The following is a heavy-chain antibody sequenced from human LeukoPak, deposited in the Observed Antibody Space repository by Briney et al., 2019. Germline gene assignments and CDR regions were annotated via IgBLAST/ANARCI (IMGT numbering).Heavy chain of an antibody. V-gene: IGHV4-34*01. J-gene: IGHJ4*02. CDR3: ARDYQGGYGDKTVDY. CDR1: GGSFSGYY. CDR2: INHSGST. D-gene: IGHD5-18*01. Sequence: SETLSLTCAVYGGSFSGYYWSWIRQPPGKGLEWIGEINHSGSTDYNPSLKSRVTISVDTSKNQFSLKLSSVTAADTAVYYCARDYQGGYGDKTVDYWGQGTLVTVSS.